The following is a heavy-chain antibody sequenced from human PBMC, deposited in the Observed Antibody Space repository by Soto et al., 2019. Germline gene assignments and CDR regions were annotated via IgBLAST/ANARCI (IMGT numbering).Heavy chain of an antibody. CDR2: ISYDGSNK. CDR1: GFTFSSYG. CDR3: AKGPHLQWELPLGG. D-gene: IGHD1-26*01. J-gene: IGHJ4*02. V-gene: IGHV3-30*18. Sequence: QVQLVESGGGVVQPGRSLRLSCAASGFTFSSYGRHWVRQAPGKGLEWVAVISYDGSNKYYADSVKGRFTISRDNSKNTLYLQMNSLRAEDTAVYYCAKGPHLQWELPLGGWGQGTLVTVSS.